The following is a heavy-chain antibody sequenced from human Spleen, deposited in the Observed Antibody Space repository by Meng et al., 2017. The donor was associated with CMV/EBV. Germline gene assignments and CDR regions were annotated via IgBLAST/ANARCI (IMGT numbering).Heavy chain of an antibody. J-gene: IGHJ4*02. Sequence: CAVYGGSFSGYYWSWIRQPPGKGLEWIGEINHSGSTDYNPSLKSRVTISVDTSKNQFSLKLSSVTAADTAVYYCARVIVGANHYYFDYWGQGTLVTV. D-gene: IGHD1-26*01. CDR2: INHSGST. V-gene: IGHV4-34*01. CDR1: GGSFSGYY. CDR3: ARVIVGANHYYFDY.